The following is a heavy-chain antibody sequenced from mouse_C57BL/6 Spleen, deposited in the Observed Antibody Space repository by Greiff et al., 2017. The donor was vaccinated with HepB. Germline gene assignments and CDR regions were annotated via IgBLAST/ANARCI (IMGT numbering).Heavy chain of an antibody. CDR1: GFTFSDYY. CDR3: ARDYGSNYWYFDV. J-gene: IGHJ1*03. V-gene: IGHV5-16*01. Sequence: EVKLMESEGGLVQPGSSMKLSCTASGFTFSDYYMAWVRQVPEKGLEWVANINYDGSSTYYLDSLKSRFIISRDNAKNILYLQMSSLKSEDTATYYCARDYGSNYWYFDVWGTGTTVTVSS. D-gene: IGHD1-1*01. CDR2: INYDGSST.